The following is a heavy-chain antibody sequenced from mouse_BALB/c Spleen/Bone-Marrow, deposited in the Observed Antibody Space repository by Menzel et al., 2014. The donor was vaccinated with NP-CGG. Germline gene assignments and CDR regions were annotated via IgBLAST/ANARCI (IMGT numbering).Heavy chain of an antibody. J-gene: IGHJ4*01. V-gene: IGHV1-37*01. D-gene: IGHD1-1*02. Sequence: DVKLQESGPELVKPGASVKLSCRASGSSFTDYFINWVKQSHGKSLEWIGRIHPYNGDTFYNQKFKVKATLTVDKSSNTARMELLSLTAEDAAVYYCGRYGYDAMDFWGQGTSVTVSS. CDR1: GSSFTDYF. CDR2: IHPYNGDT. CDR3: GRYGYDAMDF.